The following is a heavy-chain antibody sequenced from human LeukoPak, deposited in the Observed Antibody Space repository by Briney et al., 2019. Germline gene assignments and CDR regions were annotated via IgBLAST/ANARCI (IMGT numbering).Heavy chain of an antibody. Sequence: GGSLRLSCAASGFTFSSYAMSWVRQAPGKGLEWVSGISWNSGSIGYADSVKGRFTISRDNAKNSLYLQMNSLRAEDTALYYCAKDTNDIVGALDYWGQGTLVTVSS. J-gene: IGHJ4*02. V-gene: IGHV3-9*01. D-gene: IGHD1-26*01. CDR3: AKDTNDIVGALDY. CDR1: GFTFSSYA. CDR2: ISWNSGSI.